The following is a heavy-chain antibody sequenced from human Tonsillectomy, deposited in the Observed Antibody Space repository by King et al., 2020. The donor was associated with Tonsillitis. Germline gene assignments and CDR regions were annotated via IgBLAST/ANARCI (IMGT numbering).Heavy chain of an antibody. CDR1: GGSISSYY. J-gene: IGHJ6*03. Sequence: QLQESGPGLVKPSETLSLTCTVSGGSISSYYWSWIRQPPGKGLEWIGYIYYSGSTNYNPSLKSRVTKSVDTSKNQFSLKLSSVTAADTAVYYCARRDYDFWSGPTEDYYYYYMDVWGKGTTVTVSS. CDR2: IYYSGST. CDR3: ARRDYDFWSGPTEDYYYYYMDV. D-gene: IGHD3-3*01. V-gene: IGHV4-59*08.